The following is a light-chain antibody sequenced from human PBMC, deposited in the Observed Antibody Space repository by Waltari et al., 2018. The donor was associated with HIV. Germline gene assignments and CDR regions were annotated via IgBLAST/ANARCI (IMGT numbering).Light chain of an antibody. CDR1: QSVLYSSNNKNY. V-gene: IGKV4-1*01. Sequence: DIVMTQSPDSLAVSLGERATINCKSSQSVLYSSNNKNYLAWYQQKPGQPPKLLIYWASTRESGVPDRFSGSGSGTDFTLTISSLQAEDVAVYYCQQYYNTVLTFGGGTKVEMK. CDR3: QQYYNTVLT. CDR2: WAS. J-gene: IGKJ4*01.